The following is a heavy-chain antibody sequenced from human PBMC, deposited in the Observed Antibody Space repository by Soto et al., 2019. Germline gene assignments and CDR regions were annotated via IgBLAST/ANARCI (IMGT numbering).Heavy chain of an antibody. J-gene: IGHJ6*02. Sequence: PSETLSLTCAVYGGSFSGYYWSWIRQPPGKGLEWIGEINHSGSTNYNPSLKSRVTISVDTSKNQFSLKLSSVTAADTAVYYCARGLRYYDFWSEYGMDVWGQGTTVTVSS. D-gene: IGHD3-3*01. CDR1: GGSFSGYY. CDR2: INHSGST. CDR3: ARGLRYYDFWSEYGMDV. V-gene: IGHV4-34*01.